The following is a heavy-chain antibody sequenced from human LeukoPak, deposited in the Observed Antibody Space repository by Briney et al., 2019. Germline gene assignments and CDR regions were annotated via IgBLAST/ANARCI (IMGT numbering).Heavy chain of an antibody. J-gene: IGHJ4*02. V-gene: IGHV4-4*07. D-gene: IGHD2-15*01. CDR3: AREAYCSGGSCYPRRVYFDY. CDR1: GGSISSYY. CDR2: IYTSGST. Sequence: SETLSLTCTVSGGSISSYYWSWIRQPAGKGLEWIGRIYTSGSTNYKPSLKSRVTMSVDTSKNQFSLKLSSVTAADTAVYYCAREAYCSGGSCYPRRVYFDYWGQGTLVTVSS.